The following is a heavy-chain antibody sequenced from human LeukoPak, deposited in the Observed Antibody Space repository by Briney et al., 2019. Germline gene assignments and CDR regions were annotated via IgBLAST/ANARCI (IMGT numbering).Heavy chain of an antibody. Sequence: GVSLRLSCAASGFTFSTYGMRWVRQAPGKGLEWVTVIWHDGSHKDYADSVKGRFTISRDNSKNTLYLQMNDLRAEDTAMYYCVRGWGSNVYASAFDVWGQGTMVTVSS. CDR2: IWHDGSHK. D-gene: IGHD3-16*01. V-gene: IGHV3-33*01. CDR1: GFTFSTYG. CDR3: VRGWGSNVYASAFDV. J-gene: IGHJ3*01.